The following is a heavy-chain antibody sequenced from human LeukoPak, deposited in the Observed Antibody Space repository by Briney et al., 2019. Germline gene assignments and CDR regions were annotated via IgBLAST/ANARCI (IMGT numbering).Heavy chain of an antibody. CDR2: INHSGST. J-gene: IGHJ4*02. D-gene: IGHD3-10*01. V-gene: IGHV4-34*01. CDR3: AANSADYNTLGSSYKV. Sequence: SETLSLTCAVYGGSFSGYYWSWIRQPPGKGLEWIGEINHSGSTNYNPSLKSRVTISVDTSKSQFSLKLSSVTAADTAVFYCAANSADYNTLGSSYKVWGQGTLVTVSS. CDR1: GGSFSGYY.